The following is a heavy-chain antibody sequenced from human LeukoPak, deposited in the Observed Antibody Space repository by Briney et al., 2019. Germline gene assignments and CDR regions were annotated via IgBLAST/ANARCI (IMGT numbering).Heavy chain of an antibody. J-gene: IGHJ3*02. CDR2: IVVGSGNT. CDR3: AAVSLGGYSYGSDAFDI. Sequence: SVNVSCKASGFTFTSSAMQWVRQARGQRLEWIGWIVVGSGNTNYAQKFQERVTITRDMSTSTAYMELSSLRSEDTAVYYCAAVSLGGYSYGSDAFDIWGQGTMVTVSS. CDR1: GFTFTSSA. V-gene: IGHV1-58*02. D-gene: IGHD5-18*01.